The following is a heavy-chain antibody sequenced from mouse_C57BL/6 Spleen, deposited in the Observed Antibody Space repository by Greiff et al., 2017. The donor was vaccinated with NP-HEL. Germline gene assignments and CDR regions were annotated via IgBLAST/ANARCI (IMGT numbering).Heavy chain of an antibody. D-gene: IGHD1-1*01. CDR3: GSELLLLNDYAMDD. Sequence: QVQLQQSGPELVKPGASVKLSCKASGYAFSSSWMHWVQQGPGKGLAWIGRIYPGDGDTNYTGKFKGKTTLTADKSSRTAYMQRSSLTSEDSAVYCGGSELLLLNDYAMDDWGQGTSVTVAS. CDR2: IYPGDGDT. J-gene: IGHJ4*01. V-gene: IGHV1-82*01. CDR1: GYAFSSSW.